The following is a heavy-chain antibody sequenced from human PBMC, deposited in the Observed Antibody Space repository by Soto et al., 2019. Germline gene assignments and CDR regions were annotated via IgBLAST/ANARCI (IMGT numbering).Heavy chain of an antibody. V-gene: IGHV4-61*01. CDR3: AILTKPTAVTTAFRGGYGLDV. D-gene: IGHD4-17*01. J-gene: IGHJ6*02. Sequence: QVQLQESGPGLVKPSETLSLTCTVSGGSVSSGNYFWSWIRQPPGKGLEWIGYIHSRGSTNYNPSLKSRVTISADTSRNQFSLKLTSVTAADTAVYYCAILTKPTAVTTAFRGGYGLDVWGQGTTVTVSS. CDR2: IHSRGST. CDR1: GGSVSSGNYF.